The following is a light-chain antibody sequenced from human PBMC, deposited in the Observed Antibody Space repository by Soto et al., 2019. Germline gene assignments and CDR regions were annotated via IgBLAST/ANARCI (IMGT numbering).Light chain of an antibody. J-gene: IGKJ5*01. Sequence: EIVLTQSPGTLSLSPGERATLSCRASQSVSSSYLAWYQQKPDQAPRLLIYSASSRATDIPDRFSGSGSGTDFTLTISRLEPEDFAVYYCQQYGRSPPVTFGQGTRLEIK. CDR2: SAS. CDR3: QQYGRSPPVT. V-gene: IGKV3-20*01. CDR1: QSVSSSY.